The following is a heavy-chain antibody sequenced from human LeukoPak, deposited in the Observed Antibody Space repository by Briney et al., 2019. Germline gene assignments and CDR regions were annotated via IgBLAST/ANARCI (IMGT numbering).Heavy chain of an antibody. CDR2: IYHSGST. Sequence: SETLSLTCTVSGYSISSGYYWGWIRQPPGKGLEWIGSIYHSGSTYYNPSLKSRVTISVDTSKNQFSLKLSSVTAADTAVYYCARATCSSTSCYLGYWGQGTLVTVSP. CDR1: GYSISSGYY. J-gene: IGHJ4*02. CDR3: ARATCSSTSCYLGY. V-gene: IGHV4-38-2*02. D-gene: IGHD2-2*01.